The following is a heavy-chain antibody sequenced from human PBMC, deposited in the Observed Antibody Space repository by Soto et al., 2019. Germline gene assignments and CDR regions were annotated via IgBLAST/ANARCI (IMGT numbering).Heavy chain of an antibody. CDR3: AAGGAHFDY. Sequence: QLQLQESGPGLVKPSETLSLTCTVSGGSISSSSYYWGWIRQPPGKGLEWIGSIYCSGSTYYNPSLKSRLTIAVDTSKNQFSLRRSSVTAADTAVYYCAAGGAHFDYWGQGTLVTVSS. CDR1: GGSISSSSYY. V-gene: IGHV4-39*01. J-gene: IGHJ4*02. CDR2: IYCSGST. D-gene: IGHD3-16*01.